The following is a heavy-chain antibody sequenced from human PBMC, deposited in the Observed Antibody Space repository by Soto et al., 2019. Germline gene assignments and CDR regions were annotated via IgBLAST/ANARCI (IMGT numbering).Heavy chain of an antibody. V-gene: IGHV4-31*03. CDR2: IYYSGST. CDR1: CGSIISGGYY. D-gene: IGHD6-6*01. J-gene: IGHJ5*02. CDR3: ARGLAARRRDGWFDP. Sequence: SETLSLTCTVSCGSIISGGYYWSWIRQHPGKGLEWIGYIYYSGSTYYNPSLKSRVTISVDTSKNQFSLKLSSVTAADTAVYYCARGLAARRRDGWFDPWSQGTLVTVSS.